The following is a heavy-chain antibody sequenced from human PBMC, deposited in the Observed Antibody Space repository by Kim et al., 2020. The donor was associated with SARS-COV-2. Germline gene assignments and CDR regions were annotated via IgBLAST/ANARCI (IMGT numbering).Heavy chain of an antibody. V-gene: IGHV1-46*01. CDR3: ARVGSSSGGDY. D-gene: IGHD6-13*01. CDR2: GGSR. Sequence: GGSRSDAQKFQGRVTMTRETSTSTVYMELSSLRSEDTAVYYCARVGSSSGGDYWGQGTLVTVSS. J-gene: IGHJ4*02.